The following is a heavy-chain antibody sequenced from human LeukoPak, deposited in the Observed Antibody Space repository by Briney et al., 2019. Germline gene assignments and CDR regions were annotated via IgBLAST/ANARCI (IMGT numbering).Heavy chain of an antibody. Sequence: PGGSLRLSCAASGFTFSSYGMHWVRQAPGKGLEYVSSISYDGASTYYGNSVKGRFTISRDNAKNSLYLQMNSLRAEDTAVYYCARAEVVVTGWFDPWGQGTLVTVSS. CDR2: ISYDGAST. J-gene: IGHJ5*02. CDR1: GFTFSSYG. D-gene: IGHD2-21*02. CDR3: ARAEVVVTGWFDP. V-gene: IGHV3-64*01.